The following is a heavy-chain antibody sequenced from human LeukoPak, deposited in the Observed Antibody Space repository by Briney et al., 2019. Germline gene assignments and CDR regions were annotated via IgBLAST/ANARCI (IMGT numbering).Heavy chain of an antibody. CDR1: GYTFSTYA. J-gene: IGHJ4*02. CDR3: ARGVNYFVLEY. V-gene: IGHV3-23*01. Sequence: PGGSLRLSCAASGYTFSTYAMSWARQAPGQGLEWISALSPSGGITYYEHSVEGRFTISRDNSKNTLYLQMNSLRAEDTAVYYCARGVNYFVLEYWGQGTLVTISS. CDR2: LSPSGGIT. D-gene: IGHD3-10*02.